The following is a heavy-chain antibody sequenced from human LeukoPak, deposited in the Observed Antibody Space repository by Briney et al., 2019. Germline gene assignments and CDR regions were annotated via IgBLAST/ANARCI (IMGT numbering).Heavy chain of an antibody. V-gene: IGHV3-7*01. CDR1: GFTFSSYW. D-gene: IGHD5-12*01. CDR3: VRERGGFSGDGKPFHI. CDR2: IKHDGSKI. Sequence: PGGSLRLSCAASGFTFSSYWMNWVRQAPGKGLEWVANIKHDGSKIYYVDSVKGRFTISRDNSKSSLYLQMNSLRAEDTAVYYCVRERGGFSGDGKPFHIWGQGAMVTVSS. J-gene: IGHJ3*02.